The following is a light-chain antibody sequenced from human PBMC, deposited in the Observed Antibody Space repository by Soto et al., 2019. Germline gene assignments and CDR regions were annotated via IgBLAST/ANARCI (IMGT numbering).Light chain of an antibody. J-gene: IGKJ4*01. CDR1: QCIGSA. Sequence: IQLTQSQSSLPASIGDRVTITCRARQCIGSALAWYQQAPGKPPKLLIFDASTLENGVPSRFSGGGSGTDVTLTISSLQPEDFATYYCLLFNTFPQAFGGGTKVEIK. V-gene: IGKV1-13*02. CDR3: LLFNTFPQA. CDR2: DAS.